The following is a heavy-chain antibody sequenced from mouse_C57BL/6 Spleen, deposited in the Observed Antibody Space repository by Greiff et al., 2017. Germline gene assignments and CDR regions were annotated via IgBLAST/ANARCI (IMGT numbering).Heavy chain of an antibody. D-gene: IGHD2-3*01. J-gene: IGHJ2*01. V-gene: IGHV1-52*01. CDR3: ARWDYDGYYNYFDY. Sequence: VQLQQPGAELVRPGSSVKLSCKASGYTFTSYWMHWVKQRPIQGLEWIGNIDPSDSETHYNQKFKDKATLTVDKSSSTAYMQLSSLTSEDSAVYYSARWDYDGYYNYFDYWGQGTTRTVSS. CDR2: IDPSDSET. CDR1: GYTFTSYW.